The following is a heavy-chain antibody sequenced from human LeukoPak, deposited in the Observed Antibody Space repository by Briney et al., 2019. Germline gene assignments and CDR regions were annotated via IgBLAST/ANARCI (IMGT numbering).Heavy chain of an antibody. J-gene: IGHJ4*02. Sequence: GGSLRLSCAASGFSFDDYAMHWVRQAPGKGLEWVSGLTYHSGTIGYAESVQGRFIISRDNAKNSLHLQMNNLRPEDTALYYWAKGGPLGVLTPYYFDYWGQGTLVTVSS. D-gene: IGHD3-3*01. CDR1: GFSFDDYA. V-gene: IGHV3-9*01. CDR3: AKGGPLGVLTPYYFDY. CDR2: LTYHSGTI.